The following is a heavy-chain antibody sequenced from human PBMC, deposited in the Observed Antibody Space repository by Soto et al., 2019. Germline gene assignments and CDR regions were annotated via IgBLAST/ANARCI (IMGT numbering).Heavy chain of an antibody. Sequence: QVQLVQSGAEVKKPGASVKVSCKASGYTFINYGITWVRQAPGQGFEWMGWITPYNGNTNYAQKLQGRVTMTTDTSTSTAYMEVRSLRSDDTAVYYCAKGEGFLDYWGQGTLVPVSS. D-gene: IGHD2-15*01. V-gene: IGHV1-18*01. J-gene: IGHJ4*02. CDR1: GYTFINYG. CDR2: ITPYNGNT. CDR3: AKGEGFLDY.